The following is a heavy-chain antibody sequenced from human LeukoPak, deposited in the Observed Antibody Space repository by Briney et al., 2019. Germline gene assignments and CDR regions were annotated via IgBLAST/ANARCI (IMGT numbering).Heavy chain of an antibody. CDR3: ARNYDQVSNDAFDI. V-gene: IGHV1-18*01. CDR1: GYTFTSYG. J-gene: IGHJ3*02. CDR2: ISAYNGNT. Sequence: GASVKVSCKASGYTFTSYGISWVRQAPGQGLEWMGWISAYNGNTNYAQKPQGRVTMTTDTSTSTAYMELRSLRSDDTAVYYCARNYDQVSNDAFDIWGQGTMVTVSS. D-gene: IGHD3-22*01.